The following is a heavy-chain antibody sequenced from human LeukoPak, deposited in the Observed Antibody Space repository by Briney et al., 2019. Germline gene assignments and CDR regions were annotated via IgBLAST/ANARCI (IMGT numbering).Heavy chain of an antibody. Sequence: GSLRLSCTASGFTFSRYWMGWVRQAPGKGLEWVANRNEDGNKKYYVDSVKGRFTISRDNTKNSLYLQMNSLRAEDTAVYYCARDLSDWGQGTLVTVSS. J-gene: IGHJ4*02. CDR1: GFTFSRYW. CDR3: ARDLSD. CDR2: RNEDGNKK. V-gene: IGHV3-7*01.